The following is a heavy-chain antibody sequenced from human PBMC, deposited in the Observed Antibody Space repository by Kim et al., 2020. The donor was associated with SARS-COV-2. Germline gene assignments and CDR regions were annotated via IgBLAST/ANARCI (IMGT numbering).Heavy chain of an antibody. CDR3: VRQSPSRERVENSD. D-gene: IGHD1-26*01. J-gene: IGHJ4*02. Sequence: SETLSLTYDVSGGSIISNNWWLWVRQPPRKGLEWIGEIYHSGSTNYNPSLRGRVTISVDTSKNQFSLKVKSVTAADTAIYYCVRQSPSRERVENSDWGQGTLVRVSS. CDR1: GGSIISNNW. CDR2: IYHSGST. V-gene: IGHV4-4*02.